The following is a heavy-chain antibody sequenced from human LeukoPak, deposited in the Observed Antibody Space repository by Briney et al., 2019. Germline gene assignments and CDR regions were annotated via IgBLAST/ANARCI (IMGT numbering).Heavy chain of an antibody. V-gene: IGHV3-48*03. J-gene: IGHJ4*02. CDR1: GFSFSYYE. Sequence: GGSLRLSCAASGFSFSYYEMNWVRQAPGKGLEWVSYIRSSDNTIYYADSVKGRFTISRDNAKNLVHLQMNSLRAEDTAVYYCAREVDTGIGSFDYWGQGTLVTVSS. CDR2: IRSSDNTI. D-gene: IGHD1-26*01. CDR3: AREVDTGIGSFDY.